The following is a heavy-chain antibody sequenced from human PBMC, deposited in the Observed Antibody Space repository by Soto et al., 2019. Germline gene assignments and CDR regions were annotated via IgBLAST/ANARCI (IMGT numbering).Heavy chain of an antibody. CDR3: ASTAYSSSWYFDY. D-gene: IGHD6-13*01. CDR1: GFTFSSYW. CDR2: INSDGSST. J-gene: IGHJ4*02. Sequence: GGSLRLSCAASGFTFSSYWMHWVRQAPGKGLVWVSRINSDGSSTSYADSVKGRFTISRDNAKNTLYLQMNSLRAEDTAVYYCASTAYSSSWYFDYWGQGTLVTV. V-gene: IGHV3-74*01.